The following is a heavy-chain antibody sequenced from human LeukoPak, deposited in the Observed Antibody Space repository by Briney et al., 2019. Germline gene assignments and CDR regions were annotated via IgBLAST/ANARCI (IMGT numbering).Heavy chain of an antibody. D-gene: IGHD3-3*01. Sequence: LSQTLSLTCAISGDSFSSNSAAWNWIRQSPSRGLEWLGRTYYRSKWYNDYAVSVKSRITINPDTSENQFSLQLNSVTPEDTAVYYCARETSFRYYDFWSGWDYWGQGTLVTVSS. CDR1: GDSFSSNSAA. CDR3: ARETSFRYYDFWSGWDY. V-gene: IGHV6-1*01. CDR2: TYYRSKWYN. J-gene: IGHJ4*02.